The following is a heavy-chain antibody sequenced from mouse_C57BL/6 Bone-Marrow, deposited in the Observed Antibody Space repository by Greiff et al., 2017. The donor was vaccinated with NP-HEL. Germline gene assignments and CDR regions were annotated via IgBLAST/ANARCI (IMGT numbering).Heavy chain of an antibody. Sequence: EVNLVESGEGLVKPGGSLKLSCAASGFTFSSYAMSWVRQTPEKRLEWVAYISSGGDYIYYADTVKGRFTISRDNARNTLYLQMSSLKSEDTAMYYCTRGTTVVADWYFDVWGTGTTVTVSS. D-gene: IGHD1-1*01. CDR1: GFTFSSYA. V-gene: IGHV5-9-1*02. CDR3: TRGTTVVADWYFDV. J-gene: IGHJ1*03. CDR2: ISSGGDYI.